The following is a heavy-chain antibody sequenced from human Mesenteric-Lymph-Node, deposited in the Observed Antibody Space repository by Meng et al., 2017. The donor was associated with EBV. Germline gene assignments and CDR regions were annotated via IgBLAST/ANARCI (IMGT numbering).Heavy chain of an antibody. V-gene: IGHV3-33*01. D-gene: IGHD5-12*01. CDR3: AGSNKKWLHDV. J-gene: IGHJ4*02. CDR1: GFTFSTYG. Sequence: VEWVEAGGGVVQHGRSLRLSCGASGFTFSTYGMHWVRQAPGKGLEWVAVIWYDGSNKYYVDSVKGRFTVSRDNSKNTLYLHMNSLRAEDTAVYHCAGSNKKWLHDVWGQGTLVTVSS. CDR2: IWYDGSNK.